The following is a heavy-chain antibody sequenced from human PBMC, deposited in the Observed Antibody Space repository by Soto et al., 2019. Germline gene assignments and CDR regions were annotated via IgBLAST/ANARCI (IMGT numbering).Heavy chain of an antibody. CDR2: TYYRSKWYN. Sequence: KQSQTLSLTCAISGDSVSSNSAAWNWIRQSPSRGLEWLGRTYYRSKWYNDYAVSVKSRITINPDTSKNQFSLQLNSVTPEDTAVYYCARSQFAEWPPSGYYYYYGMDVWGQGTTVTVSS. CDR1: GDSVSSNSAA. J-gene: IGHJ6*02. V-gene: IGHV6-1*01. D-gene: IGHD3-3*01. CDR3: ARSQFAEWPPSGYYYYYGMDV.